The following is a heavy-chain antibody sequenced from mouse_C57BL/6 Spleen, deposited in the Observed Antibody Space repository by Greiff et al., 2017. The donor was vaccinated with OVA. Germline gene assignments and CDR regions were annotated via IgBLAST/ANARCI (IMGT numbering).Heavy chain of an antibody. J-gene: IGHJ2*01. CDR2: INPNNGGT. D-gene: IGHD2-3*01. CDR3: ARGPRYDGYSSFFDY. CDR1: GYTFTDYN. Sequence: EVKLQESGPELVKPGASVKIPCKASGYTFTDYNMDWVKQSHGKSLEWIGDINPNNGGTIYNQKFKGKATLTVDKSSSTAYMELRSLTSEDTAVYYCARGPRYDGYSSFFDYWGQGTTLTVSS. V-gene: IGHV1-18*01.